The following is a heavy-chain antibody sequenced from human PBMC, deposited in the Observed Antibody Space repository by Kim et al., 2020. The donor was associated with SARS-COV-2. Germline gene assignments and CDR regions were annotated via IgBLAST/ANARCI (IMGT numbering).Heavy chain of an antibody. Sequence: GGSLRLSCAASGFTFSSYSMNWVRQAPGKGLEWVSSISSSSSYIYYADSVKGRFTISRDNAKNSLYLQMNSLRAEDTAVYYCARDNYDSSGYYFAPYYYYGMDVWGQGTTVTVSS. CDR3: ARDNYDSSGYYFAPYYYYGMDV. J-gene: IGHJ6*02. D-gene: IGHD3-22*01. CDR2: ISSSSSYI. CDR1: GFTFSSYS. V-gene: IGHV3-21*01.